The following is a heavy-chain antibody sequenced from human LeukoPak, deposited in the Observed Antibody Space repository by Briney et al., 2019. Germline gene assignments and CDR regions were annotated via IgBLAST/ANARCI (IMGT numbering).Heavy chain of an antibody. CDR2: ISAYNGNT. J-gene: IGHJ4*02. CDR1: GYTFTSYG. D-gene: IGHD3-3*01. CDR3: ARVDYDFWSGYYSEFDY. Sequence: ASVKVSCTASGYTFTSYGISWVRQAPGQGLEWMGWISAYNGNTNYAQKLQGRVTMTTDTSTSTAYMELRSLRSDDTAVYYCARVDYDFWSGYYSEFDYWGQGTLVTVSS. V-gene: IGHV1-18*01.